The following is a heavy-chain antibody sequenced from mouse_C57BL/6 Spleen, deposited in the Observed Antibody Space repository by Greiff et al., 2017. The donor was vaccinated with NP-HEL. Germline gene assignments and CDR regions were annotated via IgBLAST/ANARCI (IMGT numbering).Heavy chain of an antibody. CDR1: GYTFTTYP. CDR3: ASMGIYYDYDGPYFDY. V-gene: IGHV1-47*01. J-gene: IGHJ2*01. D-gene: IGHD2-4*01. Sequence: LKESGAELVKPGASVKMSCKASGYTFTTYPIEWMKQNHGKRLEWIGNFHTYNDDNKYNEKFKGKATFTVEKYCNAVYLELSRLTSDDSVVYYCASMGIYYDYDGPYFDYWGQGTTLTVSS. CDR2: FHTYNDDN.